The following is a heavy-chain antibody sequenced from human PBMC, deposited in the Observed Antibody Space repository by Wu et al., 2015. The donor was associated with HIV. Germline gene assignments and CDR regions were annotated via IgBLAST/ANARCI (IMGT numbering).Heavy chain of an antibody. V-gene: IGHV1-2*02. D-gene: IGHD3-9*01. CDR2: IVPNSGGT. J-gene: IGHJ3*02. Sequence: QVQLVQSGTEVKKPGASVKVSCKASGYTFTGYYIHWVRQAPGQGLEWMGWIVPNSGGTNYAQKFQGRVTMTRDTSISTAYMELSRLRSEDTAVYYCARDMPHVYDILTGYHRGAFDIWGQGTMVTVSS. CDR3: ARDMPHVYDILTGYHRGAFDI. CDR1: GYTFTGYY.